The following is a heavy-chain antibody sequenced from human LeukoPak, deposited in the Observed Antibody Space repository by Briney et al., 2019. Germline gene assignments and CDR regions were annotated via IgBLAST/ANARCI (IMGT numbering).Heavy chain of an antibody. CDR2: IIPIFGTA. D-gene: IGHD3-16*02. V-gene: IGHV1-69*13. CDR3: ANWGSYRCYFDY. J-gene: IGHJ4*02. CDR1: GGTFSSYA. Sequence: SVKVSYKASGGTFSSYAISWVRQATGQGLEWMGGIIPIFGTANYAQKFQGRVTITADESTSTAYMELSSLRSEDTAVYYCANWGSYRCYFDYWGQGTLVTVSS.